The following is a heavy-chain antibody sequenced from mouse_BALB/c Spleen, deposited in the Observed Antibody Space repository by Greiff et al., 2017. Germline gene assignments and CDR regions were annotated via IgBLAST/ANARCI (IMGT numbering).Heavy chain of an antibody. Sequence: VQLQQSGAELVRPGTSVKVSCKASGYAFTNYLIEWVKQRPGQGLEWIGVINPGSGGTNYNEKFKGKATLTADTSSSTAYMQLSSLTSDDSAVYFCARRNYGNYWFAYWGQGTLVTVSA. CDR3: ARRNYGNYWFAY. V-gene: IGHV1-54*03. CDR1: GYAFTNYL. D-gene: IGHD2-1*01. CDR2: INPGSGGT. J-gene: IGHJ3*01.